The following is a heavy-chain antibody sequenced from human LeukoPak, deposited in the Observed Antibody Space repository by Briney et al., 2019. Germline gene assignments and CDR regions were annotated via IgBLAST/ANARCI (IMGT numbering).Heavy chain of an antibody. CDR3: ARGSFLDP. CDR2: IYSSGST. V-gene: IGHV4-4*07. J-gene: IGHJ5*02. Sequence: SETLSLTCTVSGGSISTYYWSWIRQPAGKGLEWIGRIYSSGSTNYNPSLKSRVTISLDTSKDQFSLKLSSVTAADTAVYYCARGSFLDPWGQGTLVTVSS. CDR1: GGSISTYY.